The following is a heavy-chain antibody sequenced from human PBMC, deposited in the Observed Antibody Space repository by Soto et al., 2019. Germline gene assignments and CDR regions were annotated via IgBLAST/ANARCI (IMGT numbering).Heavy chain of an antibody. CDR1: GGSISSGGYS. Sequence: SETLSLTCAVSGGSISSGGYSWSWIRQPPGKGLEWIGYIYHSGSTYYNPSLKSRVTISVDRSKNQFSLKLSSVTAADTAVYYCARVGKAAAGNWFDPWGQGTLVTVSS. CDR3: ARVGKAAAGNWFDP. J-gene: IGHJ5*02. V-gene: IGHV4-30-2*01. D-gene: IGHD6-13*01. CDR2: IYHSGST.